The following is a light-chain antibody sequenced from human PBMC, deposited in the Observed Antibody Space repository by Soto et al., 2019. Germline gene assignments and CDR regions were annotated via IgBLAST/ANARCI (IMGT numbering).Light chain of an antibody. CDR1: RGDVGGYNY. V-gene: IGLV2-14*01. CDR2: DVS. CDR3: SSYTSSSTV. Sequence: QSVLTQPASVSGSPGQSITISCTGTRGDVGGYNYVSWYQQHPGKAPKLMIYDVSNRPSGVSNRFSGSKSGNTASLTISGLQAEDEADYYCSSYTSSSTVFGGGTKLTVL. J-gene: IGLJ3*02.